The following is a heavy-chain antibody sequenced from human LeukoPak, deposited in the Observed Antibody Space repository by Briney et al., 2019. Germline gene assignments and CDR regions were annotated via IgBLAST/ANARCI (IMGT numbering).Heavy chain of an antibody. CDR2: ISSSSSYI. D-gene: IGHD2-2*01. V-gene: IGHV3-21*01. CDR1: GFTFSSYS. CDR3: ARELRYCSSTSCSDFDY. Sequence: GGSLTLSCAASGFTFSSYSMNWVRQAPGKGLEWVSSISSSSSYIYYADSVKGRFTISRDNAKNSLYLQMNSLRAEDTAVYYCARELRYCSSTSCSDFDYWGQGTLVTVSS. J-gene: IGHJ4*02.